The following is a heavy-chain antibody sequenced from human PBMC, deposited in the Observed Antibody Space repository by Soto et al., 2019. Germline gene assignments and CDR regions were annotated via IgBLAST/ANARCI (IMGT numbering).Heavy chain of an antibody. CDR2: IRTRCNNYAT. D-gene: IGHD7-27*01. CDR3: TTGAGY. V-gene: IGHV3-73*01. CDR1: GFTFSDFV. Sequence: GGSLRLSCAASGFTFSDFVMHWVRQASGKGLEWVGRIRTRCNNYATAYAGSVKGRLTISRDDSKNTAYLQMNSLKTEDTAVYYCTTGAGYWGQGTLVTVAS. J-gene: IGHJ4*02.